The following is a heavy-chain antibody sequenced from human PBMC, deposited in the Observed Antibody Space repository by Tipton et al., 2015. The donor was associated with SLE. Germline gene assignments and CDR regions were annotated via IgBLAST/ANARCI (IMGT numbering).Heavy chain of an antibody. D-gene: IGHD1-7*01. J-gene: IGHJ3*01. V-gene: IGHV3-69-1*01. Sequence: VKPSETLSLTCAVSGYSITYDHNWGWIRQPPGKGLEWVSRISDGSSTTYADSVRGRFTISRDNVKKSLSLQMNSLRAEDTAVYYCVGGNFNYEDAVDVWGRGTMVTVSS. CDR3: VGGNFNYEDAVDV. CDR2: ISDGSST. CDR1: GYSITYDHN.